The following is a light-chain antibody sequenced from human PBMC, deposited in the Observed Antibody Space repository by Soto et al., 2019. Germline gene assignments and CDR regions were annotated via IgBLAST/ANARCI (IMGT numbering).Light chain of an antibody. Sequence: SELTQPASVSGSPGQSITISCTGTIRDVGGYNFVSWYQQHPGKAPKLMIFEVSNRPSGVSIRFSGSKSDNTASLTISGLQAEDEADYYCSSYTSSSTYVFGTVTKAPS. J-gene: IGLJ1*01. CDR2: EVS. V-gene: IGLV2-14*01. CDR1: IRDVGGYNF. CDR3: SSYTSSSTYV.